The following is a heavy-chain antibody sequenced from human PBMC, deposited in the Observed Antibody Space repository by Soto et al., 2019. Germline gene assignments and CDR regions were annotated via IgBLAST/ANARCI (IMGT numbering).Heavy chain of an antibody. V-gene: IGHV4-34*01. J-gene: IGHJ4*02. Sequence: SETLSLTCAISGGSSSSHSKSWVRQPPGKGLEWIGEIHHDGSTNYNPSLKSRVTISGDTSKNHFSLELSSVTAADTAVYYCATYDVGTIIQEYWGQGTLVTV. CDR1: GGSSSSHS. D-gene: IGHD2-21*02. CDR2: IHHDGST. CDR3: ATYDVGTIIQEY.